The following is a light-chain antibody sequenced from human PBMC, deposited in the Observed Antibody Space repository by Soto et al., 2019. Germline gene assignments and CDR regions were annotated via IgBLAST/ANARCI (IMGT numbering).Light chain of an antibody. CDR1: QSISSW. V-gene: IGKV1-5*01. CDR3: QQYNNYPT. J-gene: IGKJ1*01. CDR2: DAS. Sequence: DIQMTQGRSTLSASVGDRVTITCRASQSISSWLAWYQQKPGKVPNLLIYDASSLESGVPSRFSGSGSGTEFTLTISSLQPDDFATYYCQQYNNYPTFGQGTKVDIK.